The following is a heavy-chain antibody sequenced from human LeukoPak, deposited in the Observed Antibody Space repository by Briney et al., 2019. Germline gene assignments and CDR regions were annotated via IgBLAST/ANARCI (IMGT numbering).Heavy chain of an antibody. J-gene: IGHJ5*02. V-gene: IGHV1-18*01. D-gene: IGHD2-8*01. Sequence: ASVKVSCKASGYTFTSYGISWVRQAPGQGLEWMGWISAYNGNTNYAQKLQGRVTMTTDTSTSTAYMELRSLRSDDTAVYYCARDRYCTNGVCYRGSDPWGQGTLVTVSS. CDR1: GYTFTSYG. CDR2: ISAYNGNT. CDR3: ARDRYCTNGVCYRGSDP.